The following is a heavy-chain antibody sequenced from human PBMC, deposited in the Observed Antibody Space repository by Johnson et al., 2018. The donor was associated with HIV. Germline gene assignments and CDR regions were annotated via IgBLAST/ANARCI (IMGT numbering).Heavy chain of an antibody. CDR1: GFTVSSNY. J-gene: IGHJ3*02. Sequence: QVQLVESGGGLIQPGGSLRLSCAASGFTVSSNYMGWIRQTPGKGLEWISYISSRGIPIYYADSVKGRFTVSRDNAKNLLYLQMNSLRTEDTAVYYCARVRGGTGHGAFDIWGQGTMVTVSS. V-gene: IGHV3-11*04. CDR3: ARVRGGTGHGAFDI. CDR2: ISSRGIPI.